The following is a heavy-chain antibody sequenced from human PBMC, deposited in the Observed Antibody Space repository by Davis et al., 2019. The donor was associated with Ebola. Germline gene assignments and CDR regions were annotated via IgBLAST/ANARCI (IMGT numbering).Heavy chain of an antibody. D-gene: IGHD1-20*01. Sequence: ASVKVSCKASGYTFTNYAIHWVRQAPGQSLEWMGWINAGNGNTKYSQKFQGRVTITRDTSASTAYMELSSLRSEDTAVYYCAREKYNWNGFPFDIWGQGTMVTVSS. V-gene: IGHV1-3*01. CDR1: GYTFTNYA. CDR2: INAGNGNT. CDR3: AREKYNWNGFPFDI. J-gene: IGHJ3*02.